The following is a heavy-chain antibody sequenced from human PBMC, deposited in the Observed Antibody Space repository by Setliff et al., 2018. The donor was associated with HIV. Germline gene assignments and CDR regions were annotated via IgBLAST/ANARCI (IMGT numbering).Heavy chain of an antibody. Sequence: PSETLSLTCTVSGGSISTSYWNWIRQPPGKGLEWIAYIYISGTTNYNPSLKSRVTISLDTSKNQFSLKMRSVTAADTAIYYCARDTFYLDYWGQGALVTVSS. J-gene: IGHJ4*02. CDR3: ARDTFYLDY. V-gene: IGHV4-59*01. D-gene: IGHD3-3*02. CDR2: IYISGTT. CDR1: GGSISTSY.